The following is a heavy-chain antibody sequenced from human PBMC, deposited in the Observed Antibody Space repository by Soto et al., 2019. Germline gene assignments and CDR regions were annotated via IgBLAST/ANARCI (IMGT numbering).Heavy chain of an antibody. J-gene: IGHJ4*02. V-gene: IGHV3-30*04. CDR1: GFTFSRSA. CDR3: ARSRSGAVADSFDF. D-gene: IGHD3-10*01. CDR2: ISRDGSNK. Sequence: PGGSLRLSCAASGFTFSRSAIHWVRQAPGKGLEWVEVISRDGSNKYYVDSVKGRFTISRDNSKNTLFLQMDSLRHEDTALYYCARSRSGAVADSFDFWGQGTLVTVSS.